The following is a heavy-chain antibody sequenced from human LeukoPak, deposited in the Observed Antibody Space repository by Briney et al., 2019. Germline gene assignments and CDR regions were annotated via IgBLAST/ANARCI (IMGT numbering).Heavy chain of an antibody. Sequence: ASVKVSCKASGYTFTSYGISWVRQAPGQGLEWMGGIIPIFGTANYAQKFQGRVTITADESTSTAYMELSSLRSEDTAVYYCASGYCSSTSRPYYYYYYMDVWGKGTTVTVSS. CDR3: ASGYCSSTSRPYYYYYYMDV. V-gene: IGHV1-69*13. D-gene: IGHD2-2*03. J-gene: IGHJ6*03. CDR2: IIPIFGTA. CDR1: GYTFTSYG.